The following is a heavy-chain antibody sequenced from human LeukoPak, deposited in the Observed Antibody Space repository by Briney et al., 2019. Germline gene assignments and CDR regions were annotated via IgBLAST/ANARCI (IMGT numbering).Heavy chain of an antibody. CDR1: GGSISSYY. J-gene: IGHJ3*02. CDR3: ARVVYYYDSSGYYFHAFDI. D-gene: IGHD3-22*01. CDR2: IYYSGST. V-gene: IGHV4-59*01. Sequence: SETLSLTCTVSGGSISSYYWSWIRQPPGKGLEWIGYIYYSGSTNYNPSLKSRVTISVDTSKNQFSLKLSSVTAADTAVYYCARVVYYYDSSGYYFHAFDIWGQGTMVTVSS.